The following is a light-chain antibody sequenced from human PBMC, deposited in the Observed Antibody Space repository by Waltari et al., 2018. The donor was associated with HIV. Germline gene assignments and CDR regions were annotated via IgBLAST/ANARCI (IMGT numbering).Light chain of an antibody. CDR3: QVWDSSSDHVV. Sequence: SYVLTQPPSVSVAPGKTARITCGGNNIGSKSVHWYQQKPGQAPVLVISAASDRPSGGAERFTGSNAGNTATLTISRVEAGDEADYYCQVWDSSSDHVVFGGGTKLTGL. V-gene: IGLV3-21*04. CDR1: NIGSKS. CDR2: AAS. J-gene: IGLJ2*01.